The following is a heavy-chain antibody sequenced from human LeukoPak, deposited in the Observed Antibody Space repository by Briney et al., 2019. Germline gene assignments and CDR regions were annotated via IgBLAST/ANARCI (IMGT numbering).Heavy chain of an antibody. Sequence: PGGSLRLSCAASGFTFDDYAMHWVRQAPGKGLEWVSLISGDSGSTHYADSVKGRFTISRDNSKNSLYLQMNSLRNDDTALYYCAKDTEGYTYGYYYYGMDVWGQGTTVTVSS. V-gene: IGHV3-43*02. CDR2: ISGDSGST. D-gene: IGHD5-18*01. CDR3: AKDTEGYTYGYYYYGMDV. CDR1: GFTFDDYA. J-gene: IGHJ6*02.